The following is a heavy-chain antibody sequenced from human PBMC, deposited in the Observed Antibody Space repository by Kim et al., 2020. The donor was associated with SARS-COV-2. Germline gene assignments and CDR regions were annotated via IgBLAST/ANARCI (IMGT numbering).Heavy chain of an antibody. V-gene: IGHV3-30*18. Sequence: GGSLRLSCAASGFTFSSYGMHWVRQAPGKGLEWVAVISYDGSNKYYADSVKGRFTISRDNSKNTLYLQMNSLRAEDTAVYYCAKSYYPNYYGSGSYVDYYYYGMDVWGQGTTVTVSS. J-gene: IGHJ6*02. CDR2: ISYDGSNK. D-gene: IGHD3-10*01. CDR1: GFTFSSYG. CDR3: AKSYYPNYYGSGSYVDYYYYGMDV.